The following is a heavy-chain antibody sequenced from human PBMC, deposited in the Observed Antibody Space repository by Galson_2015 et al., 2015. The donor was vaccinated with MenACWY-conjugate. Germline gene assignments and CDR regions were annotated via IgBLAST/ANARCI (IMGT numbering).Heavy chain of an antibody. D-gene: IGHD6-13*01. Sequence: SLRLSCAGSGFTFRTYWMHWVRHAPGKGLVWVSRISTDGSSTSYADSVKGRFTISRDNAKNTLYLQMNSLRAEDTAVYYCARDSRVGAPGTELDYWGQGTLVTVSS. CDR3: ARDSRVGAPGTELDY. V-gene: IGHV3-74*01. CDR1: GFTFRTYW. J-gene: IGHJ4*02. CDR2: ISTDGSST.